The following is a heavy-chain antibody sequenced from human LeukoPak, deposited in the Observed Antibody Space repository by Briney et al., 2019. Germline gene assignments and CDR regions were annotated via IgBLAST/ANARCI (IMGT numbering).Heavy chain of an antibody. CDR3: ARDGSGYYLDY. V-gene: IGHV3-33*01. D-gene: IGHD3-3*01. Sequence: GGSLRLSCAASGFTFSTYGMHWVRQAPGKGLEWVAVIWYDGSNKYYADSVKGRFTISRDNSKNTLYLQMNSLGAEDTAVYYCARDGSGYYLDYWGQGTLVTVSS. CDR2: IWYDGSNK. CDR1: GFTFSTYG. J-gene: IGHJ4*02.